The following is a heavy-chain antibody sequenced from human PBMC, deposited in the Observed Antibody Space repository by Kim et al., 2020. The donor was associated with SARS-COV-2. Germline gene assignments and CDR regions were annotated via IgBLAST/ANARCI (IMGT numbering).Heavy chain of an antibody. J-gene: IGHJ6*02. CDR1: GFTFSSYA. V-gene: IGHV3-23*01. D-gene: IGHD3-9*01. Sequence: GGSLRLSCAASGFTFSSYAMSWVRQAPGKGLEWASAISGSGGSTYYADSVKGRFTISRDNSKNTLYLQMNSLRAEDTAVYYCAKGEDCILTGCGMDVWGQGTTVTVSS. CDR2: ISGSGGST. CDR3: AKGEDCILTGCGMDV.